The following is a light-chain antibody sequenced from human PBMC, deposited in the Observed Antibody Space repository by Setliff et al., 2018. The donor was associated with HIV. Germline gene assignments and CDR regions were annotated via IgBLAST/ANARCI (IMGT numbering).Light chain of an antibody. CDR3: CSYAGSSYV. V-gene: IGLV2-11*01. CDR2: DVN. Sequence: QSVLTQPRSVSGSPGQSVTISCTGTSSDVGGCNYVSWYQQHPGKAPKLMIYDVNKRPSGVPDRFSGSKSGKMASLTISGLQAEDEADYYCCSYAGSSYVFGTGTKVTVL. J-gene: IGLJ1*01. CDR1: SSDVGGCNY.